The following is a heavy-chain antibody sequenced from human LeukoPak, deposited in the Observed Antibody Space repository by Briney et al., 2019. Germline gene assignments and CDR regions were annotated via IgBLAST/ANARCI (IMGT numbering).Heavy chain of an antibody. CDR3: ARRGAWELHDAFDI. J-gene: IGHJ3*02. D-gene: IGHD1-26*01. CDR2: FYYSGST. CDR1: GGSISSSNYY. Sequence: NPSETLSLTCTVVSGGSISSSNYYWGWIRQPPGKGLEWIGSFYYSGSTYYNPSLKSRVTISADTSKNQFSLKLSSVTAADTAVYYCARRGAWELHDAFDIWGQGTMVTVSS. V-gene: IGHV4-39*01.